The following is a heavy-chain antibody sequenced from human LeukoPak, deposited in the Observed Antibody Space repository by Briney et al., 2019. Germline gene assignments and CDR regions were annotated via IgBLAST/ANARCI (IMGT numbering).Heavy chain of an antibody. CDR1: GGSISSSSYY. D-gene: IGHD5-24*01. Sequence: KPSETLSLTCTVSGGSISSSSYYWGWIRQPPGKGLEWIGSIYYSGSTNYNPSLKSRVTISVDTSKNQFSLKLSSVTAADTAVYYCAREPWGRDGERENYFDYWGQGTLVTVSS. CDR2: IYYSGST. CDR3: AREPWGRDGERENYFDY. V-gene: IGHV4-39*07. J-gene: IGHJ4*02.